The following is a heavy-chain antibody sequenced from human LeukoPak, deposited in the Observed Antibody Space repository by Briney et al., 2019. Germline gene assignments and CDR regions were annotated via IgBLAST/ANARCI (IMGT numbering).Heavy chain of an antibody. CDR1: GYTFKTYG. D-gene: IGHD2-2*01. Sequence: ASVKASCKASGYTFKTYGITWVRQAPGQGLEWMGWISTYDGSTKYAQKLQGRVTMTTDTSTTTVFLELTSLTSDDTAMYFCARDRTRYCTTTSCTGGDYGMDVWGQGATVTVSS. CDR3: ARDRTRYCTTTSCTGGDYGMDV. CDR2: ISTYDGST. J-gene: IGHJ6*02. V-gene: IGHV1-18*01.